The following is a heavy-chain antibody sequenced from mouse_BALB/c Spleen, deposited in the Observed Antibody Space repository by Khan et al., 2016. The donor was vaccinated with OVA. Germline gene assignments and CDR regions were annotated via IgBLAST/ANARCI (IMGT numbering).Heavy chain of an antibody. CDR1: GYTFTNYW. V-gene: IGHV1-69*02. J-gene: IGHJ2*01. CDR3: TRDLHFDF. Sequence: QVQLQQPGAELVRPGASVKLSCKASGYTFTNYWINWVKQRPGQGLEWIGNIYPSDSYTNYNQKFKDKATLTVDKSSSTAYMQLSSPTSEDSAVYYCTRDLHFDFWGQGTALTVSS. CDR2: IYPSDSYT.